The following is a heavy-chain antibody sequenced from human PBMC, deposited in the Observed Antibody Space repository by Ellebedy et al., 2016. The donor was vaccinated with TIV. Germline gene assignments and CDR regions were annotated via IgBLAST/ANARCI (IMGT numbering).Heavy chain of an antibody. CDR2: IYPTGST. J-gene: IGHJ6*02. V-gene: IGHV4-4*07. D-gene: IGHD1-26*01. CDR1: GGSNRSYS. CDR3: ARVSGDYYFVMDV. Sequence: MPSETLSLTCTASGGSNRSYSWSWIRKPAGKGLEWIGRIYPTGSTSDSPTLKSRITMSIDTSKNQFSLKMTSVTAADTAVYYCARVSGDYYFVMDVWGQGTTVTGSS.